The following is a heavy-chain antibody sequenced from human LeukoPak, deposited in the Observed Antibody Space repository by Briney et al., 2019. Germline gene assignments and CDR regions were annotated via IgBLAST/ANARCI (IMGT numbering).Heavy chain of an antibody. J-gene: IGHJ4*02. D-gene: IGHD2-2*01. V-gene: IGHV3-11*01. CDR1: GFTFSDYY. CDR3: ASREKYCSSTSCYLF. CDR2: ISSSGSTI. Sequence: PGGSLRLSCAAPGFTFSDYYMSWIRQAPGKGLEWVSYISSSGSTIYYADSVKGRFTISRDNAKNSLYLQMNSLRAEDTAVYYCASREKYCSSTSCYLFWGQGTLVTVSS.